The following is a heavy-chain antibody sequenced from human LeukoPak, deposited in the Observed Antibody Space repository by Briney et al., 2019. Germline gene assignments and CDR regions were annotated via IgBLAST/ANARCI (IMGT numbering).Heavy chain of an antibody. J-gene: IGHJ4*02. Sequence: GASVKVSCKASGYTFTGYYMHWVRQAPGQGLEWMGWINPNSGGTNYVQKFQGRVTMTRDTSISTAYMELSRLRSEDTAVYYCAADYSSSSGFLWGQGTLVTVSS. CDR2: INPNSGGT. D-gene: IGHD6-6*01. V-gene: IGHV1-2*02. CDR3: AADYSSSSGFL. CDR1: GYTFTGYY.